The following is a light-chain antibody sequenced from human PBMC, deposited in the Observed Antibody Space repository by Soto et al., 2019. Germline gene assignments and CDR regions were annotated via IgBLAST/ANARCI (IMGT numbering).Light chain of an antibody. V-gene: IGLV1-40*01. Sequence: QSVLTQPPSVSGAPGQRVAISCTESGSNIGAGYDVQWYQQLPGTAPKLLIYGNINRPSGVPDRFSGSKSGTSASLAITGLQAEDEAVYYCQSYDSSLSGSWVFGGGTKVTVL. CDR2: GNI. CDR3: QSYDSSLSGSWV. CDR1: GSNIGAGYD. J-gene: IGLJ3*02.